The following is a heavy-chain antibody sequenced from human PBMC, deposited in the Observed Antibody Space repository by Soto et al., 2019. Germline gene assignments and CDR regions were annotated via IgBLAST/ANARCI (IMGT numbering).Heavy chain of an antibody. V-gene: IGHV3-23*01. CDR3: AKDMSSGSYLYYYGMDV. J-gene: IGHJ6*02. CDR2: ISGSGGST. D-gene: IGHD3-10*01. CDR1: GFTFSSYA. Sequence: GGSLRLSCAASGFTFSSYAMSWVRQAPGKGLEWVSAISGSGGSTYYADSVKGRFTISRDNSKNTLYLQMNSLRAEDTAVYYCAKDMSSGSYLYYYGMDVWGQGTTVTVSS.